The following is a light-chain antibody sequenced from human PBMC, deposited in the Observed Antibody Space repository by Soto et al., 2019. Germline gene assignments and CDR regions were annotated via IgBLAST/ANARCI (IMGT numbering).Light chain of an antibody. CDR3: AAWDDSLNGLYV. CDR1: SSNIGSNT. CDR2: SNN. J-gene: IGLJ1*01. Sequence: QSVLTQPPSASGAPGQTVTISCSGSSSNIGSNTVNWYQQLPGTAPKLLIYSNNQRPSGVPDRFSGSKSGTSASLAISGLQSEDEADYYCAAWDDSLNGLYVFGNGTKVTVL. V-gene: IGLV1-44*01.